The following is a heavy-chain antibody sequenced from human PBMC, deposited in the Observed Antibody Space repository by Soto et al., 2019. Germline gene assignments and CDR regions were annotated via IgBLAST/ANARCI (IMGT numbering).Heavy chain of an antibody. J-gene: IGHJ5*02. CDR1: GGSISSSSYY. D-gene: IGHD6-25*01. Sequence: PSETLSLTCTVSGGSISSSSYYWGWIRQPPGKGLEWIGSIYYSGSTYYNPSLKSRVTISVDTSKNQFSLKLSSVTAADTAVYYCARDGYLGGAIAHYNWFDPWGQGTLVTVSS. V-gene: IGHV4-39*07. CDR2: IYYSGST. CDR3: ARDGYLGGAIAHYNWFDP.